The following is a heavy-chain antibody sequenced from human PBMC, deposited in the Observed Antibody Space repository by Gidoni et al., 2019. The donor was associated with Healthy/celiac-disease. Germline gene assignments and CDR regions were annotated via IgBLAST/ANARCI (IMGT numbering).Heavy chain of an antibody. CDR1: GFTFSSYW. D-gene: IGHD2-21*02. Sequence: EVQLVESGGGLVQPGGSLRLSCAASGFTFSSYWMHWVRQAPGKGLVWVSRINSDGSSTSYADSVKGRFTISRDNAKNTLYLQMNSLRAEDTAVYYCASLAYCGGDCYSLGYFDLWGRGTLVTVSS. J-gene: IGHJ2*01. V-gene: IGHV3-74*01. CDR3: ASLAYCGGDCYSLGYFDL. CDR2: INSDGSST.